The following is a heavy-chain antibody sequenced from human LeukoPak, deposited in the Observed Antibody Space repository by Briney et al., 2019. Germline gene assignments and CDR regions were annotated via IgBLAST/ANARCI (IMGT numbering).Heavy chain of an antibody. CDR2: ISGSGGST. CDR3: AKCDSPWSAGFDP. J-gene: IGHJ5*01. Sequence: GGSLRLSCAASGFTFSSYAMSWVRQAPGKGLEWVSAISGSGGSTYYAVSVRGRFTISRDNSKNTLYLQMNSLRAEDTAVYYCAKCDSPWSAGFDPWGQGTLVTVSS. V-gene: IGHV3-23*01. CDR1: GFTFSSYA. D-gene: IGHD2-15*01.